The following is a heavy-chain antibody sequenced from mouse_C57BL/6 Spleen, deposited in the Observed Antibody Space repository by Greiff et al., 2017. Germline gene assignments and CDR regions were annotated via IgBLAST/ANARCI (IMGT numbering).Heavy chain of an antibody. V-gene: IGHV1-74*01. CDR2: IHPSASDT. Sequence: QVQLQQPGAELVKPGASVKVSCKASGYTFTSYWMHWVKQRPGQGLAWIGRIHPSASDTTYNHKFKVKATLTVAKSSRTAYMHLSSLTSEDSAVYYCAIDWDEFAYWGQGTLVTVSA. D-gene: IGHD4-1*01. CDR1: GYTFTSYW. CDR3: AIDWDEFAY. J-gene: IGHJ3*01.